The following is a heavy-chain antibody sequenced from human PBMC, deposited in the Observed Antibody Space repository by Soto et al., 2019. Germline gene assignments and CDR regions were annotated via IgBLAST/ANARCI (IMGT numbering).Heavy chain of an antibody. CDR1: GGSFSGYY. V-gene: IGHV4-34*01. CDR3: ARGIAGDSSGYYPNWFDP. Sequence: PSETLSLTCAVYGGSFSGYYWSWIRQPPGKGLEWIGEINHSGSTNYNPSLKSRVTISVDTSKNQFSLKLSSVTAADTAVYYCARGIAGDSSGYYPNWFDPWGQGTLVTVSS. J-gene: IGHJ5*02. CDR2: INHSGST. D-gene: IGHD3-22*01.